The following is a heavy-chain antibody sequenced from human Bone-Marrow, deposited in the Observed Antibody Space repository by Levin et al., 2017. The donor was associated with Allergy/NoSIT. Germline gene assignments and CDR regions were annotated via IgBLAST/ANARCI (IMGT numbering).Heavy chain of an antibody. Sequence: QAGGSLRLSCAASGFTFSSYGMHWVRQAPGKGLEWVALIYYDGRTKNYVDSVKGRFTISRDNSQNTLYLQINSLRAEDTAIYYCARGLVADCGGDCPLYCDYTMDVWGQGTTVTVSS. V-gene: IGHV3-33*01. D-gene: IGHD2-21*02. CDR1: GFTFSSYG. CDR2: IYYDGRTK. J-gene: IGHJ6*02. CDR3: ARGLVADCGGDCPLYCDYTMDV.